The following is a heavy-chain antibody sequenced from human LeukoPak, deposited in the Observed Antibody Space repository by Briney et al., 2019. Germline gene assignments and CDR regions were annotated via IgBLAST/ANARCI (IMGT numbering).Heavy chain of an antibody. V-gene: IGHV1-69*04. J-gene: IGHJ4*02. Sequence: GASVKVSCKASGYTFSSYAISWVRQAPGQGLEWMGRIIPILGIANYAQKFQGRVTITADKSTSTAYMELSSLRSEDTAVYYCARVHYDSSGYLRDYWGQGTLVTVSS. CDR3: ARVHYDSSGYLRDY. CDR2: IIPILGIA. D-gene: IGHD3-22*01. CDR1: GYTFSSYA.